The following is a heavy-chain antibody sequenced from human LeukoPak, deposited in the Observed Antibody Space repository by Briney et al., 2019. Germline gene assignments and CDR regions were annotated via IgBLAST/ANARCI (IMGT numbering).Heavy chain of an antibody. CDR1: GFTFDDYA. CDR2: VWFDGSNK. CDR3: ARLQTGGVAFDI. Sequence: GGSLRLSCAASGFTFDDYAMHWVRQAPGKGLEWVAVVWFDGSNKYHADSVKGRFAISRDNSKNTLYLQLNSLRVEDTAIYYCARLQTGGVAFDIWGQGTMVTVSS. V-gene: IGHV3-33*08. J-gene: IGHJ3*02. D-gene: IGHD3-16*01.